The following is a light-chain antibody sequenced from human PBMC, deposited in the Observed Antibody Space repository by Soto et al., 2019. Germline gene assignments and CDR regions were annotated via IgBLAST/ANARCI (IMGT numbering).Light chain of an antibody. CDR3: SSYGGSNNYV. V-gene: IGLV2-8*01. J-gene: IGLJ1*01. CDR2: EVA. Sequence: QSALSQPPSASGSPGQSVTISCTGTSSDVGAYDYVSWYQQHPGKAPKLMIYEVAKRPSGVPDRFSGSKSGYTASLTVSGLQAGDEADYYCSSYGGSNNYVFGTGTRVTDL. CDR1: SSDVGAYDY.